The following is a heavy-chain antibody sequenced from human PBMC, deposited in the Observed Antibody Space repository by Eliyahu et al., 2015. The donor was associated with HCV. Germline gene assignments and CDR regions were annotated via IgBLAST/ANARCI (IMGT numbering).Heavy chain of an antibody. CDR2: IYYSGST. CDR3: ARDDSMVRGVIQTTRPYYYGMDV. CDR1: GGSISSGDYX. Sequence: QVQLQESGPGLVKPSQTLSLTCTVSGGSISSGDYXWSWIRQPPGKGLEWIGYIYYSGSTYYNPSLKSRVTISVDTSKNQFSLKLSSVTAADTAVYYCARDDSMVRGVIQTTRPYYYGMDVWGQGTTVTVSS. V-gene: IGHV4-30-4*01. J-gene: IGHJ6*02. D-gene: IGHD3-10*01.